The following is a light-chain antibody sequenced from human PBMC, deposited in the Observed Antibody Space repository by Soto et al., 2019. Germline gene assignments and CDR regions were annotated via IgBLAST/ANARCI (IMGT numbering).Light chain of an antibody. Sequence: EVVMTQSPATLSVSPGERATLSCRASQSVNANLAWYQQKPGQAPRLLIHGASNRATGIPARFSGSGFGTEFNLTISNLQSEDFAVYYCQQYNTWLWTFGQATKVEI. CDR3: QQYNTWLWT. J-gene: IGKJ1*01. CDR1: QSVNAN. CDR2: GAS. V-gene: IGKV3-15*01.